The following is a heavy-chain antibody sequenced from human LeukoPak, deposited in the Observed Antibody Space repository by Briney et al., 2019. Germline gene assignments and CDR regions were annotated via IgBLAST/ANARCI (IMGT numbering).Heavy chain of an antibody. CDR1: GGSISSYY. CDR2: IYYSGST. D-gene: IGHD3-9*01. Sequence: PSETLSLTCTVSGGSISSYYWSWIRQPPGEGLEWIGYIYYSGSTNYNPSLKSRVTISVDTSKNQFSLKLSSVTAADTAVYYCARQGYDILTGYDYWGQGILVTVSS. V-gene: IGHV4-59*01. CDR3: ARQGYDILTGYDY. J-gene: IGHJ4*02.